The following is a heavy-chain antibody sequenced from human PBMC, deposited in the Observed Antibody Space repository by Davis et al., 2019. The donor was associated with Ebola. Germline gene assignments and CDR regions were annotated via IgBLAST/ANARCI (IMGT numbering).Heavy chain of an antibody. Sequence: GESLKISCAASGFTFSSYAMHWVRQAPGKGLEWVAVISYDGSNKYYADSVKGRFTISRDNSKNTLYLQMNSLRAEDTAVYYCAKLYDSEGDYYYGMDVWGQGTTVTVSS. CDR1: GFTFSSYA. V-gene: IGHV3-30*04. CDR3: AKLYDSEGDYYYGMDV. CDR2: ISYDGSNK. D-gene: IGHD3-10*01. J-gene: IGHJ6*02.